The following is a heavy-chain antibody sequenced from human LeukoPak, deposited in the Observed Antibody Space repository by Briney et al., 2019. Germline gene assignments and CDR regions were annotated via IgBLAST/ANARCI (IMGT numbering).Heavy chain of an antibody. CDR3: ARTGQSSSGVFDI. Sequence: SETLSLTCTVSGGSISSSSYYWGWIRQPPGKGLEWIGSIYYSGSTYYSPSLKGRVTISVDTSKNQFSLRLSSVTAADTAVYYCARTGQSSSGVFDIWGQGTMVTVSS. CDR1: GGSISSSSYY. J-gene: IGHJ3*02. D-gene: IGHD2-15*01. CDR2: IYYSGST. V-gene: IGHV4-39*01.